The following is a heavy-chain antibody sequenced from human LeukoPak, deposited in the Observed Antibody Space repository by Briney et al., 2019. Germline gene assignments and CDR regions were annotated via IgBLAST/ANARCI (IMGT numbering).Heavy chain of an antibody. J-gene: IGHJ6*02. Sequence: PSETLSLTCAVSGGSISSGGYSWSWIRQPPGKGLEWIGYIYYSGSTYYNPSLKSRVTISVDTSKNQFSLKLSSVTAADTAVYYCARDCGSTSCYHYYYYYGMDVWGQGTTVTVSS. V-gene: IGHV4-30-4*08. CDR1: GGSISSGGYS. D-gene: IGHD2-2*01. CDR2: IYYSGST. CDR3: ARDCGSTSCYHYYYYYGMDV.